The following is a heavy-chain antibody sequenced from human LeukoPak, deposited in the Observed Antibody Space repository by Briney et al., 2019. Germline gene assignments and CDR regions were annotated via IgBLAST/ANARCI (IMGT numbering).Heavy chain of an antibody. V-gene: IGHV3-21*01. CDR3: ARDHTVGGYFDY. Sequence: GGSLRLSCAASGFTFSSYSMNWVRQAPGKGLEWVSSIGSSSSYIYYADSVKGRFTISRDNAKNSLYLQMNSLRAEDTAVYYCARDHTVGGYFDYWGQGTLVTVSS. CDR1: GFTFSSYS. D-gene: IGHD4-23*01. CDR2: IGSSSSYI. J-gene: IGHJ4*02.